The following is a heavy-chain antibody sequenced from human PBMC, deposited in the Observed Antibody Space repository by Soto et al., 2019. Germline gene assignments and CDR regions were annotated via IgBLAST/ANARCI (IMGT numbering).Heavy chain of an antibody. CDR2: IYYTGST. CDR3: AIEVAATPYVEY. CDR1: GDSGRNGGYY. V-gene: IGHV4-31*03. J-gene: IGHJ4*02. Sequence: QVQLQESGPGLVKPSQTLSLTCTVSGDSGRNGGYYWNWIRQYPGKGLEWIGYIYYTGSTSYNPSLESRLTRSADTSKNQFARRLRSVTAADTAVYYGAIEVAATPYVEYWGQGALVPISS. D-gene: IGHD2-15*01.